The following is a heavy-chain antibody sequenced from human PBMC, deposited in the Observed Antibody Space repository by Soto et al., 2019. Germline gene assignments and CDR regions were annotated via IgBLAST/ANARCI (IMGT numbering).Heavy chain of an antibody. D-gene: IGHD2-8*02. V-gene: IGHV3-23*01. J-gene: IGHJ3*01. Sequence: GGSLRLSCAASGFPCGSYDMTWVRQAPGKGLEWVSTILVDGRTFYVDSVKGRFTISRDNSRNTVFLQMNSLTAGDTALYYCAKATATGGGAFDFCGQGTMVTVSS. CDR2: ILVDGRT. CDR1: GFPCGSYD. CDR3: AKATATGGGAFDF.